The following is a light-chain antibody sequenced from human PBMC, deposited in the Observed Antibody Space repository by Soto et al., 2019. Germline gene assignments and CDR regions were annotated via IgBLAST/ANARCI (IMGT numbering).Light chain of an antibody. CDR3: QQYNNWLYT. CDR2: GAS. V-gene: IGKV3-15*01. Sequence: EIVMPQSPATLSVSPGERATLSCRASQSVSSNLAWYQQKPGQAPRLLIYGASTGATGIPARFSGSGSGTEFTLTISSLQSEDFAVYYCQQYNNWLYTFGQGTKLEIK. CDR1: QSVSSN. J-gene: IGKJ2*01.